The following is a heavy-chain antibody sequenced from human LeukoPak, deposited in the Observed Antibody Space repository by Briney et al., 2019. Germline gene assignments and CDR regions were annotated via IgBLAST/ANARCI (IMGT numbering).Heavy chain of an antibody. D-gene: IGHD2-2*01. CDR2: IRYDGSNK. V-gene: IGHV3-30*02. CDR1: GFTFSDYA. Sequence: GGSLRLSCAASGFTFSDYAMQWVRQAPGKGLEWGAFIRYDGSNKYYADSVKGRFTISRDNSKNTLYLQMNSLRTEDTAVYYCAKVGIVVVAAATPHFDSWGQGTLVTVSS. J-gene: IGHJ5*01. CDR3: AKVGIVVVAAATPHFDS.